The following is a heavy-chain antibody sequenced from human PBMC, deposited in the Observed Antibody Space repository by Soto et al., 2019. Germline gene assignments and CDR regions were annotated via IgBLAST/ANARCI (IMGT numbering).Heavy chain of an antibody. CDR3: ARNGYSSSSFDY. Sequence: GGSLRLSCAASGFSFSVYWMSWVRQAPGKGLEWVANIKQDGTEIDQVGSLKGRFTISRDNAKNSVYLQMNSLRVEDTAVYYCARNGYSSSSFDYWGRGTLVTVSS. V-gene: IGHV3-7*05. CDR1: GFSFSVYW. D-gene: IGHD6-6*01. CDR2: IKQDGTEI. J-gene: IGHJ4*02.